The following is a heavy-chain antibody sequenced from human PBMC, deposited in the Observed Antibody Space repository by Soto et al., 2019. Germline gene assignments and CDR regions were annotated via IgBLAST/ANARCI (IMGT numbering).Heavy chain of an antibody. J-gene: IGHJ3*02. CDR2: INHSGST. CDR3: AREGGTGTAFDI. CDR1: GGSFSGYY. V-gene: IGHV4-34*01. Sequence: SETLSLTCAVYGGSFSGYYWSWIRQPPGKGLEWIGEINHSGSTNYNPSLKSRVTISVDTSKNQFSLKLSSVTAADTAVYYCAREGGTGTAFDIWGQGTMVTVSS. D-gene: IGHD1-1*01.